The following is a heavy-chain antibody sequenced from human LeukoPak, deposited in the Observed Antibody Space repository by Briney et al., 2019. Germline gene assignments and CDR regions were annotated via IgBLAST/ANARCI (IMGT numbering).Heavy chain of an antibody. D-gene: IGHD3-10*01. V-gene: IGHV4-59*01. CDR1: GGSISSYY. CDR3: AATYYYGSGSYNAFDI. Sequence: PSETLSLTCTVSGGSISSYYWSWIRQPPGKGLEWIGCIYYSGSTNYNPSLKSRVTISVDTSKNQFSLKLSSVTAADTAVYYCAATYYYGSGSYNAFDIWGQGTMVTVSS. J-gene: IGHJ3*02. CDR2: IYYSGST.